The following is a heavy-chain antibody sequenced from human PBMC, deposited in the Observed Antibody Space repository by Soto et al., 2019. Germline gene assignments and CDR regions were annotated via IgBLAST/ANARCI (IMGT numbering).Heavy chain of an antibody. CDR3: ARGKDVWGSYRSPTPPFDY. CDR2: IIPIFGTA. J-gene: IGHJ4*02. CDR1: GGTFSSYA. Sequence: GASVKVSCKASGGTFSSYAISWVRQAPGQGLEWMGGIIPIFGTANYAQKFQGRVTITADESTSTAYMELSSLRSEDTAVYYCARGKDVWGSYRSPTPPFDYWGQGTLVTVSS. D-gene: IGHD3-16*02. V-gene: IGHV1-69*13.